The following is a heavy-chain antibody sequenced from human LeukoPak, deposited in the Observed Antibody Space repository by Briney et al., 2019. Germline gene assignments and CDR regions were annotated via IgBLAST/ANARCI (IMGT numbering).Heavy chain of an antibody. Sequence: SETLSRTCAVYGGSSSGHYWSWIRQPPGKGLEWIGEINHSGSTNYNPSLKSRVTISVDTSKNQFSLKLSSVTAADTAVYYCARVLAYCGGDCYSAPDYWGQGTLVTVSS. CDR2: INHSGST. CDR1: GGSSSGHY. D-gene: IGHD2-21*02. CDR3: ARVLAYCGGDCYSAPDY. V-gene: IGHV4-34*01. J-gene: IGHJ4*02.